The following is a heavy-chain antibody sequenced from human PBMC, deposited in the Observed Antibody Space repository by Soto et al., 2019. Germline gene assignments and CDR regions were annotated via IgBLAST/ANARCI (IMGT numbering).Heavy chain of an antibody. CDR2: IYYSGST. CDR3: ASFIPYSSGWYLFGY. Sequence: SETLSLTCTVSGGSISSYYWSWIRQPPGKGLEWIGYIYYSGSTNYNPSLKSRVTISVDTSKNQFSLKLSSVTAADTAVYYCASFIPYSSGWYLFGYWGQGTLVTVS. J-gene: IGHJ4*02. D-gene: IGHD6-19*01. V-gene: IGHV4-59*01. CDR1: GGSISSYY.